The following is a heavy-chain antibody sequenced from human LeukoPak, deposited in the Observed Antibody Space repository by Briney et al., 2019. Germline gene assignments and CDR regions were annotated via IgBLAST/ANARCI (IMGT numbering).Heavy chain of an antibody. CDR1: GGTFSSYA. CDR3: ARDKGYCSGGSCYWFDY. J-gene: IGHJ4*02. CDR2: IIPIFGTA. V-gene: IGHV1-69*05. Sequence: GASVKVSCKASGGTFSSYAISWVRQAPGQGLEWMGGIIPIFGTANYAQKFQGRVTITTDESTSIAYMELSSLRSEDTAVYYCARDKGYCSGGSCYWFDYWGQGTLVTVSS. D-gene: IGHD2-15*01.